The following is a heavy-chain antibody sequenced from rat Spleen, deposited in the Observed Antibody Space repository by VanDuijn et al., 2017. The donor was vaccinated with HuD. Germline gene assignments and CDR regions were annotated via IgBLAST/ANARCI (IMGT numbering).Heavy chain of an antibody. Sequence: EVQLVESGGGLVQPGRSLKLSCVASGFTLNDYWMNWIRQAPGKGLEWVASITNTGGNIHYPDSVKGRFTISRDIAQNTLYLQMNSLRSEDTATYYCTREVFGYSVMEVWGQGASVTVSS. CDR3: TREVFGYSVMEV. V-gene: IGHV5-31*01. J-gene: IGHJ4*01. D-gene: IGHD1-11*01. CDR2: ITNTGGNI. CDR1: GFTLNDYW.